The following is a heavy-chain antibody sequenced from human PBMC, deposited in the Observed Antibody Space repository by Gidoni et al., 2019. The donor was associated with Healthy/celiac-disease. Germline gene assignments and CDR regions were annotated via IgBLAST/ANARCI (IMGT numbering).Heavy chain of an antibody. Sequence: EVQLLESGGGLVQPGGSLSLSCAASGFTVSSYAMGWVRQAPGKGLEWVSAISGSGGSTYYADSVKGRFTISRDNSKNTLYLQMNSLRAEDTAVYYCAKIFSGYDSYWGQGTLVTVSS. J-gene: IGHJ4*02. D-gene: IGHD5-12*01. CDR1: GFTVSSYA. CDR3: AKIFSGYDSY. V-gene: IGHV3-23*01. CDR2: ISGSGGST.